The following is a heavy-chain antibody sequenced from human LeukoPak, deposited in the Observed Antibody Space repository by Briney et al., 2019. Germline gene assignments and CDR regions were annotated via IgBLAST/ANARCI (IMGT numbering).Heavy chain of an antibody. CDR3: ASSIVVVPAAIRGFDY. D-gene: IGHD2-2*01. CDR2: ISSSGSSI. V-gene: IGHV3-48*02. CDR1: GFTFSSYG. Sequence: GGSLRLSCAASGFTFSSYGMNWVRQAPGRGLEWVSYISSSGSSIYYADSVKGRFTISRDNAKNSLYLQMNSLRDEDTSVYCCASSIVVVPAAIRGFDYWGQGTLVTVSS. J-gene: IGHJ4*02.